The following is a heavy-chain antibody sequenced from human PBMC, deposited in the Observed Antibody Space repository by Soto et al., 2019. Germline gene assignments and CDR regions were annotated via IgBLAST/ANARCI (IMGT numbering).Heavy chain of an antibody. CDR1: GGAIISGGYY. D-gene: IGHD3-22*01. Sequence: PSETLSLTCTVSGGAIISGGYYFICIGQRPGNGLELIGYIYYSGSTYYNPSLKSRVTISVDTSKNQFSLKLSSVTAADTAVYYCARLGGRGVYYYDSSGSPPYFDYWGQGTLVTVSS. V-gene: IGHV4-31*03. CDR2: IYYSGST. CDR3: ARLGGRGVYYYDSSGSPPYFDY. J-gene: IGHJ4*02.